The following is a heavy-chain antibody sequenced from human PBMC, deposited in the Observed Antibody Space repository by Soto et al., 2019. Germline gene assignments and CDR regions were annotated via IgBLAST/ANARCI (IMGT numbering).Heavy chain of an antibody. D-gene: IGHD1-26*01. V-gene: IGHV3-23*01. Sequence: VSLRLSCATSGFLFHDYAMSWVRQAPGKGLEWVSAIAFTGSATYYADSVKGRFTISRDNSKNIVYLQMNSLRVDDTALYYCVKEVETVKLLDLSRWGQVTQVT. CDR2: IAFTGSAT. J-gene: IGHJ4*02. CDR1: GFLFHDYA. CDR3: VKEVETVKLLDLSR.